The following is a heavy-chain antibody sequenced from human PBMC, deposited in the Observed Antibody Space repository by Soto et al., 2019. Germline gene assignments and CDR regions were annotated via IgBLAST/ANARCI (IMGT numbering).Heavy chain of an antibody. CDR3: ARDLEYYDGPPYGMDV. CDR1: GGTFSSYT. V-gene: IGHV1-69*08. Sequence: QVPLVQSGAEVKKPGSSVKVSCKASGGTFSSYTISWVRQAPGQGLEWMGRIIPILGIANYAQKFQGRVTITADKSTSTAYMELSSLRSEDTAVYYCARDLEYYDGPPYGMDVWGQGTTVTVSS. CDR2: IIPILGIA. D-gene: IGHD3-3*01. J-gene: IGHJ6*02.